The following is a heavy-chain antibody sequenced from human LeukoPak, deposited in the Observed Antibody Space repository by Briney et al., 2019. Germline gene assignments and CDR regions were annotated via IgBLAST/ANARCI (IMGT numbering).Heavy chain of an antibody. V-gene: IGHV1-2*02. CDR2: INPNSGDT. D-gene: IGHD1-26*01. Sequence: ASVKVSCKASGYTFTSYYMHWVRQAPGQGLEWMGWINPNSGDTNYAQKFQGRVTMTRDTSISTAYMELSRLRSDDTAIYYCARGSGSYLGLFDYWGQGTLVTVSS. J-gene: IGHJ4*02. CDR3: ARGSGSYLGLFDY. CDR1: GYTFTSYY.